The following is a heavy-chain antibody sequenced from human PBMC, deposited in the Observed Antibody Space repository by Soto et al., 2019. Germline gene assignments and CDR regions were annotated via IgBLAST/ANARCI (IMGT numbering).Heavy chain of an antibody. J-gene: IGHJ5*02. CDR1: AASISNHY. CDR2: MSNTGIP. V-gene: IGHV4-59*11. Sequence: SETLSLTCSVSAASISNHYWSWMRQSPGKGLEWIGLMSNTGIPTYNPTLQGRVNISPDTSNNRISLRLSSVTAADTPVYYCARESGLCGPSCYRNNWFDPWGQGILVTVSS. D-gene: IGHD2-2*02. CDR3: ARESGLCGPSCYRNNWFDP.